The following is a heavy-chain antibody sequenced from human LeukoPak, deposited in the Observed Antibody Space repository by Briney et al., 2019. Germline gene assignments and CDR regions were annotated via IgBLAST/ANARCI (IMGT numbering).Heavy chain of an antibody. Sequence: PGGSLRLSCAASGFIFSNYGMSWVRQAPGKGLEWVSAIRGNAGTTYYADSVKGRFTIFRDNSKNMLYLQMNSLRVEDTAVYYCAKGLGDSSGYYYFDSWGRGTLVTVLS. V-gene: IGHV3-23*01. J-gene: IGHJ4*02. D-gene: IGHD3-22*01. CDR2: IRGNAGTT. CDR3: AKGLGDSSGYYYFDS. CDR1: GFIFSNYG.